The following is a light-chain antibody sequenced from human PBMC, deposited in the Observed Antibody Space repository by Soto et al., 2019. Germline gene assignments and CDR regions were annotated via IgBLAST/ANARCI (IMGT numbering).Light chain of an antibody. CDR1: DSIHRW. CDR3: HQYNSYSWT. V-gene: IGKV1-5*01. J-gene: IGKJ1*01. CDR2: DTS. Sequence: DIQMAQSPSTLSASMGDRVTITCRSSDSIHRWLAWYHQKPGQAARLLIYDTSTLKSGVPSRFSGSGSGTEFNLTIANLQPDDFATYFCHQYNSYSWTFGQRTKV.